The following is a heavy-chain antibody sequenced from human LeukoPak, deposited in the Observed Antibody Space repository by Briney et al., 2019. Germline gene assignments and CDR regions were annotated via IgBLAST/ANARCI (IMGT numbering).Heavy chain of an antibody. J-gene: IGHJ3*02. V-gene: IGHV3-30*04. CDR2: ISHDGSNK. D-gene: IGHD1-14*01. CDR3: ARNQGEGAFDI. Sequence: GRSLSLSCAASGFTFSSYAMHWVRQAPGKGLEWVAAISHDGSNKYSADSVKGRFTISRDNSKDTLYLQMNSLRAEDTAVYYCARNQGEGAFDIWGQGTMVTVS. CDR1: GFTFSSYA.